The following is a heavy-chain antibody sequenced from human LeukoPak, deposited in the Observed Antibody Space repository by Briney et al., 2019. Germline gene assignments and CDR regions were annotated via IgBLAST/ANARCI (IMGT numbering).Heavy chain of an antibody. CDR2: ISSSSSTI. D-gene: IGHD5-18*01. J-gene: IGHJ3*02. V-gene: IGHV3-48*04. CDR1: GFTFSSYS. CDR3: AKLRTPDTLYHDAFDI. Sequence: GGSLRLSCAASGFTFSSYSMNWVRQAPGKGLEWVSYISSSSSTIYYADSVKGRFTISRDNAKNSLYLQMNSLTAEDTAVYYCAKLRTPDTLYHDAFDIWGQGTMVTVSS.